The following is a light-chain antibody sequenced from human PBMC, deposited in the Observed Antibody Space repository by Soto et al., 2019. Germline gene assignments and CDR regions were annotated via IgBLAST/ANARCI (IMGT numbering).Light chain of an antibody. CDR1: HSISSY. CDR3: QQTDTFPRT. J-gene: IGKJ1*01. V-gene: IGKV1-39*01. Sequence: DIHMTHSPSSLSASVGDRVTITCRASHSISSYLNWYQHKPGKAPKLLIYAASSLQTGVPSRFSGSRSGTDFALTISSLQREDFATYYCQQTDTFPRTFGQGTKVDIK. CDR2: AAS.